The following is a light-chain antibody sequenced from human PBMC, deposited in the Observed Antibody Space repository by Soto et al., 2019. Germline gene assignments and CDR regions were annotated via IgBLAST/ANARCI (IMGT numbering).Light chain of an antibody. CDR1: QSVSSN. J-gene: IGKJ1*01. V-gene: IGKV3-15*01. Sequence: EIVMTQSPATLSVSPGERATISCRASQSVSSNLAWHQQKVGQAPRVLIYDASTRATGIPGRFSGSGSGTEFTLTFCSLQSEDFAVYYCQQYNNWPETFGQGTKVDIK. CDR3: QQYNNWPET. CDR2: DAS.